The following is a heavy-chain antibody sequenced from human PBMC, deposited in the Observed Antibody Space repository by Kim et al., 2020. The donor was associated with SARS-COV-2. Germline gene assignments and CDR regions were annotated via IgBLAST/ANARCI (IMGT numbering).Heavy chain of an antibody. CDR1: GFTFSDYA. J-gene: IGHJ4*02. D-gene: IGHD3-10*01. CDR2: VSRSGDTT. CDR3: AKALSSGDFGD. Sequence: GGSLRLSCVASGFTFSDYAMNWVRQAPGKGLEWVSAVSRSGDTTYYADSVRGRFSISRVNSKNILFLQMNTLRADDTAIYYCAKALSSGDFGDWGQGTLVSVSS. V-gene: IGHV3-23*01.